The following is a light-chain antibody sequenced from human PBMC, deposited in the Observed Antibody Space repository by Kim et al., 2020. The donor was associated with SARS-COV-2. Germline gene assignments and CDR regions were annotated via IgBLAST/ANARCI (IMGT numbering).Light chain of an antibody. CDR2: GEN. CDR1: SLRTYY. J-gene: IGLJ2*01. CDR3: ISRDNSADHVV. V-gene: IGLV3-19*01. Sequence: ALGQTVRITCQGDSLRTYYASWYQQKPGQAPILVIHGENNRPSGIPDRFSGSSSGNTASLTVTGAQAVDEADYYCISRDNSADHVVFGGGTQLTVL.